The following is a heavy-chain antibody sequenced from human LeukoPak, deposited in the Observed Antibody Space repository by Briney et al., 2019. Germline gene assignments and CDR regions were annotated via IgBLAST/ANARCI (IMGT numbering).Heavy chain of an antibody. J-gene: IGHJ4*02. D-gene: IGHD6-6*01. CDR3: AKEKGLGKYSRSPTID. CDR2: ISYDGSNK. V-gene: IGHV3-30*18. CDR1: GFTFSSYG. Sequence: GGSLRLSCAASGFTFSSYGMHWVRQAPGKGLEWVAVISYDGSNKYYADSVKGRFTISRDNSKNTLYLQMNSLRAEDTAVYYCAKEKGLGKYSRSPTIDWGQGTLVTVSS.